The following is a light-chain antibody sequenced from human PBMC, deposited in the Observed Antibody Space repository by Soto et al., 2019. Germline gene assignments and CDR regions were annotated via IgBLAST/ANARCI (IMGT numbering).Light chain of an antibody. CDR1: QSVSSY. CDR3: QQYQDWPKT. J-gene: IGKJ1*01. Sequence: ETVMTQSPATLSVSLGEEVVLSCWASQSVSSYLAGYQQRPGQAPRVLIYGTSTRATGIPTRFSGSGSGTEFTLTIGSLQPEDSAVYYCQQYQDWPKTFGQGTKVEIK. CDR2: GTS. V-gene: IGKV3-15*01.